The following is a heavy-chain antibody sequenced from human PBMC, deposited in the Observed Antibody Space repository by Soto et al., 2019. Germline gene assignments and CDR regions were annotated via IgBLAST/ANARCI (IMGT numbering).Heavy chain of an antibody. CDR2: ISSSGSTI. D-gene: IGHD3-22*01. CDR1: GLTFSSYG. J-gene: IGHJ6*02. CDR3: ARGHNPDDSSGSFRIGLDGMDV. V-gene: IGHV3-48*04. Sequence: PGGSLRLSCAASGLTFSSYGMHWVRQAPGKGLEWVSYISSSGSTIYYADSVKGRFTISRDNAKNSLYLQMNSLRAEDTAVYYCARGHNPDDSSGSFRIGLDGMDVWGQGTRVTVSS.